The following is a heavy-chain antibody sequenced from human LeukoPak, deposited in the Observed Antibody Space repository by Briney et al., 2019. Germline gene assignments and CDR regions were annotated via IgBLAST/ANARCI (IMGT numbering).Heavy chain of an antibody. J-gene: IGHJ4*02. CDR1: GGSISSSSYY. V-gene: IGHV4-39*02. CDR2: IYYSGST. Sequence: PSETLSLTCTVSGGSISSSSYYWSWIRQPPGKGLEWIGSIYYSGSTYYNPSLKSRVTISVDTSKNQFSLKLSSVTAADTAVYYCARDPAMVFFDYWGQGTLVTVSS. D-gene: IGHD5-18*01. CDR3: ARDPAMVFFDY.